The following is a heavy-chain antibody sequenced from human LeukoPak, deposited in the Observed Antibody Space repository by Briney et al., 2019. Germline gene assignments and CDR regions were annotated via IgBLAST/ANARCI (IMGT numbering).Heavy chain of an antibody. Sequence: KSSQTLSLTCAVSGGSISSGGYSWSWIRQPPGKGLEWIGYIYHSGSTYYNPSLKSRVTISVDRSKNQFSLKLSSVTAADTAVYYCASSIDHPSYYYYGMDVWGQGTTVTVSS. V-gene: IGHV4-30-2*01. CDR1: GGSISSGGYS. CDR2: IYHSGST. CDR3: ASSIDHPSYYYYGMDV. D-gene: IGHD1-14*01. J-gene: IGHJ6*02.